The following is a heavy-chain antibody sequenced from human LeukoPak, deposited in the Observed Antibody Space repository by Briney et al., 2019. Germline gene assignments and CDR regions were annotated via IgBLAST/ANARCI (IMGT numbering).Heavy chain of an antibody. CDR1: GGSFSGYY. Sequence: SETLSLTCAVYGGSFSGYYWSWIRQPPGKGLEWIGEINHSGSTNYNPSLKSRVTISVDTSKNQFSLKLSSVTAADTAVYYCASVSPGIAAAGTREHYFDYWGQGTLVTVSS. V-gene: IGHV4-34*01. CDR2: INHSGST. J-gene: IGHJ4*02. D-gene: IGHD6-13*01. CDR3: ASVSPGIAAAGTREHYFDY.